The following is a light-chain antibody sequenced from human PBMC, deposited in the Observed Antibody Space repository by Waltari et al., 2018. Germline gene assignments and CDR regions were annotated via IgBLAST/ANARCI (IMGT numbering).Light chain of an antibody. Sequence: QSALTQPASVSGSPGQSITISCTGTNTDVGIYNYVSWYQQHPGAAPKLILDDVSKRPSGVPDRCSGSKAGTSASLGITGLQAEDEADYYGQSYDTSLRAVFGGGTKVIVL. V-gene: IGLV2-14*03. J-gene: IGLJ2*01. CDR1: NTDVGIYNY. CDR3: QSYDTSLRAV. CDR2: DVS.